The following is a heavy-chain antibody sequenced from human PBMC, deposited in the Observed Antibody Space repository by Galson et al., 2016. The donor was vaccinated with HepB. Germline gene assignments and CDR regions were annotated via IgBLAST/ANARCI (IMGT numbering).Heavy chain of an antibody. CDR2: ISVYNSNT. CDR1: GYTFSSYI. J-gene: IGHJ6*02. CDR3: ARISSAGKVYYYGMDV. D-gene: IGHD6-13*01. Sequence: SVKVSCKASGYTFSSYIITWVRQAPGQGLEWMGWISVYNSNTKYTQKLQGRVTMTADTSTSTAYMELRSLRSDDTAVYYCARISSAGKVYYYGMDVWGQGTTVTVSS. V-gene: IGHV1-18*01.